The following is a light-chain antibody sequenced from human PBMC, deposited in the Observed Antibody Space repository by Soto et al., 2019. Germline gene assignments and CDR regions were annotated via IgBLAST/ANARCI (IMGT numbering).Light chain of an antibody. Sequence: QSALTQPRSVSGSPGQSVTISCTGTSSDVGGYNYVSWYQQYPGKAPKPMIYDVTKRPSGVPDRFSGSKSGNTASLTISGLQAEDEAVYYCCSYAGSYPQVFGGGTKLTVL. CDR2: DVT. CDR1: SSDVGGYNY. V-gene: IGLV2-11*01. CDR3: CSYAGSYPQV. J-gene: IGLJ3*02.